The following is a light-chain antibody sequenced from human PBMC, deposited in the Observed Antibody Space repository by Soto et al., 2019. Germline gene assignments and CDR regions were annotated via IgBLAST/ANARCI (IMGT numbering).Light chain of an antibody. CDR3: QKYDGAPLT. J-gene: IGKJ4*01. CDR1: QDINLY. Sequence: DIQMTQSPSSLSASVGDRVTITCRAGQDINLYLAWYQQKPGKVPKSLISAASTLQSGVPSRFSGSGSGTDFTLTISSLQPEDVATYYCQKYDGAPLTFGGGTKVEIK. V-gene: IGKV1-27*01. CDR2: AAS.